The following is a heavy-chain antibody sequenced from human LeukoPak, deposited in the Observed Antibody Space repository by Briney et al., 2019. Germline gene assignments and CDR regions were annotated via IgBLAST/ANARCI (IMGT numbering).Heavy chain of an antibody. CDR3: ARDPNYYDSSGYLDY. CDR2: IWYDGSNK. CDR1: GYIFTSHY. D-gene: IGHD3-22*01. Sequence: SCKASGYIFTSHYMHWVRQAPGKGLEWVAVIWYDGSNKYYADSVKGRFTISRDNSKNTLYLQMNSLRAEDTAVYYCARDPNYYDSSGYLDYWGQGTLVTVSS. V-gene: IGHV3-33*01. J-gene: IGHJ4*02.